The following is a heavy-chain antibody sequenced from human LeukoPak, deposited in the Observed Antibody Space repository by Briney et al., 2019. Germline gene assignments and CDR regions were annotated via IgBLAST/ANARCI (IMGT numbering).Heavy chain of an antibody. J-gene: IGHJ4*02. D-gene: IGHD6-19*01. CDR3: ASSISGWYGGLDY. Sequence: GGSLRLSCAASGFNFNTYWMTWVRQAPGKGLEWVANIKEDGSEEYYVDSVKGRFTISRDNAKNSLYLQMNSLRAEDTAVYYCASSISGWYGGLDYWGQGTLVTVSS. CDR1: GFNFNTYW. CDR2: IKEDGSEE. V-gene: IGHV3-7*01.